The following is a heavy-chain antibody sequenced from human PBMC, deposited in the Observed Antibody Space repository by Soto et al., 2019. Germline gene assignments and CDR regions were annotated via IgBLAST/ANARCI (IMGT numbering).Heavy chain of an antibody. D-gene: IGHD3-9*01. Sequence: ASVKVSCKASGYTFTSYGISWVRQAPGQGLEWMGGIIPIFGTANYAQKFQGRVTITADESTSTAYMELSSLRSEDTAVYYCARVRSYYDILTGYYLGYWGQGTLVTVSS. CDR2: IIPIFGTA. J-gene: IGHJ4*02. CDR1: GYTFTSYG. CDR3: ARVRSYYDILTGYYLGY. V-gene: IGHV1-69*13.